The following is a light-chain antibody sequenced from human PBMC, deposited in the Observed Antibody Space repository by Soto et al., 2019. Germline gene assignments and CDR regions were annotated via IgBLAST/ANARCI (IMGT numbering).Light chain of an antibody. CDR1: QRVSSY. Sequence: EIVLTQSPATLSLSPGERATLSCRASQRVSSYLDLYQQKPGQAPSLLIYDASNRATGIPARFSGCGSGTDFTLTISRLRPKDFAVYYCQQRSNLPLFTFGPGTKVDIK. J-gene: IGKJ3*01. CDR2: DAS. CDR3: QQRSNLPLFT. V-gene: IGKV3-11*01.